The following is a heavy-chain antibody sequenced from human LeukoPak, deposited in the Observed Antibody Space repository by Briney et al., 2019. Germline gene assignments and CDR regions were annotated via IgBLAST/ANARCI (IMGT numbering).Heavy chain of an antibody. CDR3: ARTADGGYQTYYFDY. CDR1: GFTFSSYG. D-gene: IGHD3-22*01. Sequence: GGSLRLSCAASGFTFSSYGMHWVRQAPGKGLEWVAVIWYDGSNKYYADSVKGRFTISRDNSKNTLYLQMNSLRAEDTAVYYCARTADGGYQTYYFDYWGQGTLVTVSS. CDR2: IWYDGSNK. J-gene: IGHJ4*02. V-gene: IGHV3-33*01.